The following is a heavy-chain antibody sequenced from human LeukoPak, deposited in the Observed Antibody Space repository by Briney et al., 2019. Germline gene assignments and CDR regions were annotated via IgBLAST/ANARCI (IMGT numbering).Heavy chain of an antibody. D-gene: IGHD2-2*01. Sequence: PGGTLRLSCRASGFTFSNYAMNWVRQAPGKGLEWVASIVGSLGDTYSTDSVKGRFTISRDNAKNSLYLQMNSLRAEDTAVYYCARDMKVVPAAIARLSAFDIRGQGTMVTVSS. J-gene: IGHJ3*02. V-gene: IGHV3-21*01. CDR3: ARDMKVVPAAIARLSAFDI. CDR2: IVGSLGDT. CDR1: GFTFSNYA.